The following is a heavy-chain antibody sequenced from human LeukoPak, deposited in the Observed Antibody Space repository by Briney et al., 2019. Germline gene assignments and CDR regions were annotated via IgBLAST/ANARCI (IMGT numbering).Heavy chain of an antibody. D-gene: IGHD1-26*01. CDR1: GFTFSNAW. V-gene: IGHV3-15*01. Sequence: GGSLRLSCAASGFTFSNAWMNWVRQAPGKGLEWVGRIRSKGDGGTTDYAAPVKGRFTISRDDSKTTLYLQMNSLKTEDTAVYYRTTWEYFDNWGQGILVTVSS. J-gene: IGHJ4*02. CDR3: TTWEYFDN. CDR2: IRSKGDGGTT.